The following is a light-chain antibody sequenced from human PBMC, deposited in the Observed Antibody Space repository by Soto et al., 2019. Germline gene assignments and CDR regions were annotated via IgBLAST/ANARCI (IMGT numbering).Light chain of an antibody. V-gene: IGLV1-51*01. CDR1: SSNIEKNY. CDR3: GKWDNSLSAYV. CDR2: DNN. Sequence: PGQKVTISCSGSSSNIEKNYVSWYQQFPGTAPQPLIYDNNVRPSGIPDRFSASKSGTSATLGITGLQTGDEADYYCGKWDNSLSAYVFGSGTKVTVL. J-gene: IGLJ1*01.